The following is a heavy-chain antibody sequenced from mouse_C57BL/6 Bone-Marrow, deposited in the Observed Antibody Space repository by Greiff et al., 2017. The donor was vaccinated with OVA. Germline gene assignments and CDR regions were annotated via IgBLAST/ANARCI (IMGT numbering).Heavy chain of an antibody. V-gene: IGHV1-56*01. D-gene: IGHD2-1*01. CDR2: IFPGSGST. J-gene: IGHJ2*01. CDR1: GYTFTSHW. Sequence: QVQLQQSGPELVRPGASVKISCKAPGYTFTSHWMQWVRQRPGQGLEWIGEIFPGSGSTYYNEKFKGKATLTVDTSSSTAYMQLSSLTSEDAAVDFCARGDYGNYLYYFDYWGQGTTLTVSS. CDR3: ARGDYGNYLYYFDY.